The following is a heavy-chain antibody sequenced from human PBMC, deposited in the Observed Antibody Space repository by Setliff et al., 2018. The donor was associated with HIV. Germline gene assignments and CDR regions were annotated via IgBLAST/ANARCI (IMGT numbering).Heavy chain of an antibody. D-gene: IGHD6-19*01. CDR2: INWNSGSL. J-gene: IGHJ4*02. V-gene: IGHV3-9*01. Sequence: LRLSCAASGFTFDDYAMHWVRQAPGKVLEWVSRINWNSGSLLYAASVKGRFTISRDNAKNSLYLQMNSLRPEDTALYYCAREHAEYSSGFDYWGQGTLVTVSS. CDR3: AREHAEYSSGFDY. CDR1: GFTFDDYA.